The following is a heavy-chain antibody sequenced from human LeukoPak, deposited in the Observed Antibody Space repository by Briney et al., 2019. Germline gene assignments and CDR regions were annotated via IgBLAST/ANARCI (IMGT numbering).Heavy chain of an antibody. Sequence: SQTLSLTCTVSGGSISSGNYYWSWIRQPAGKGLEWIGRIHTGGSTNYNPSLKSRVTISLDTSKNQFSLRLSSVTAADTAVYYCARDFVRGFGDLPGVWGQGTMVTVSS. D-gene: IGHD3-10*01. CDR2: IHTGGST. CDR3: ARDFVRGFGDLPGV. CDR1: GGSISSGNYY. J-gene: IGHJ3*01. V-gene: IGHV4-61*02.